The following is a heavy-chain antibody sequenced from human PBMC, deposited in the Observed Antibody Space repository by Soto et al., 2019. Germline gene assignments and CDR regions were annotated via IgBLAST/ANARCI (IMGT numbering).Heavy chain of an antibody. CDR2: MNPNSGNT. Sequence: ASVKVSCKASGYTFTSYDINRVRQATGQGLEWMGWMNPNSGNTGYAQKFQGRVTMTRNTSISTAYMELSSLRSEDTAVYYCARGGIITMIVPDAFDIWGQGTMVTVSS. V-gene: IGHV1-8*01. J-gene: IGHJ3*02. D-gene: IGHD3-22*01. CDR3: ARGGIITMIVPDAFDI. CDR1: GYTFTSYD.